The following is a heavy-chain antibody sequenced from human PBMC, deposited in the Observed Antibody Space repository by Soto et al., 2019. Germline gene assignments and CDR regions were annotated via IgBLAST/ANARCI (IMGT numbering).Heavy chain of an antibody. CDR2: IYYSGST. D-gene: IGHD3-3*01. CDR1: GGSVSSGSSY. CDR3: ARDHPGYDFWSGYYRANWFDP. Sequence: SETLSLTCTVSGGSVSSGSSYWSWIRQPPGKGLEWIGYIYYSGSTNYNPSLKSRVTISVDTSKNQFSLKLSSVTAADTAVYYCARDHPGYDFWSGYYRANWFDPWGQGTLVTVS. J-gene: IGHJ5*02. V-gene: IGHV4-61*01.